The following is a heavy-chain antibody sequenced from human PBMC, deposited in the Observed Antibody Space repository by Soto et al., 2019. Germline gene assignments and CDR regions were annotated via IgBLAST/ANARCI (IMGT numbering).Heavy chain of an antibody. CDR3: ARSPILWDSSGYYFNY. J-gene: IGHJ4*02. CDR1: GCSISSGGYY. D-gene: IGHD3-22*01. Sequence: SETLSLTCTVSGCSISSGGYYWSWIRQHPGKGLEWIGYIYYSGSTYYNPSLKSRVTISVDTSKNQFSLKLSSVTAADTAVYYCARSPILWDSSGYYFNYWGQGTLVTVSS. V-gene: IGHV4-31*03. CDR2: IYYSGST.